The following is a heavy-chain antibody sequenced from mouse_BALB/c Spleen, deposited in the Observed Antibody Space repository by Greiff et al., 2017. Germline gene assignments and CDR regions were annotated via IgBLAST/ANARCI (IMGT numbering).Heavy chain of an antibody. CDR2: ISYSGST. J-gene: IGHJ4*01. CDR3: ARDYGSSYMDY. D-gene: IGHD1-1*01. CDR1: GYSITSDYA. V-gene: IGHV3-2*02. Sequence: VQLQQSGPGLVKPSQSLSLTCPVPGYSITSDYAWNWIRQFPGNKLEWMGYISYSGSTSYNPSLKSRISITRDTSKNQFFLQLNSVTTEDTATYYCARDYGSSYMDYWGQGTSVTVSS.